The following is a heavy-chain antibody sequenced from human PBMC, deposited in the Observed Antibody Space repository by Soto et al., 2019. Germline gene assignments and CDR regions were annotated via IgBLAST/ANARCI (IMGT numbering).Heavy chain of an antibody. J-gene: IGHJ5*02. CDR3: AREAAAPLNWFDP. V-gene: IGHV3-48*02. CDR2: ISSSGSTI. CDR1: GFTFSSYS. Sequence: EVKLVESGGGLVQPGGSLRLSCAASGFTFSSYSMNWVRQAPGKGLEWVSYISSSGSTIFSADSVKGRFTISRDNAKNSLYLQMNSLRDEDTAVYYCAREAAAPLNWFDPWGQGTLVTVSS.